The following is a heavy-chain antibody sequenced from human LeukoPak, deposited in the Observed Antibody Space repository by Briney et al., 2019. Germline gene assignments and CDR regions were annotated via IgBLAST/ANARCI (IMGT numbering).Heavy chain of an antibody. CDR2: IYKSGSNSENT. D-gene: IGHD2-15*01. CDR1: GGSIRGHY. V-gene: IGHV4-4*07. Sequence: PSQTLSLTCTVSGGSIRGHYWSWIRQSAGKGLEWIGRIYKSGSNSENTNYNPSLESRVTVAADTSNNQFSLTLSSVTAADTAVYYCARASLSIGGYSSFDYWGQGILVTVSS. CDR3: ARASLSIGGYSSFDY. J-gene: IGHJ4*02.